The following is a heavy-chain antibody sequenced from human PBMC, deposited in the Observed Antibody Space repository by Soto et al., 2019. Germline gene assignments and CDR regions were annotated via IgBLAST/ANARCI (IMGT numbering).Heavy chain of an antibody. Sequence: GGSLRLSCTASGFTFGDYAMSWFRQAPGKGLEWVGFIRSKAYGGTTEYAASVKGRFTISRDDSKSIAYLQMNSLKTEDTAVYYCTRGMEGGSWFEEDEYNWFDPWGQGTLVTVSS. CDR2: IRSKAYGGTT. CDR3: TRGMEGGSWFEEDEYNWFDP. CDR1: GFTFGDYA. J-gene: IGHJ5*02. V-gene: IGHV3-49*03. D-gene: IGHD6-13*01.